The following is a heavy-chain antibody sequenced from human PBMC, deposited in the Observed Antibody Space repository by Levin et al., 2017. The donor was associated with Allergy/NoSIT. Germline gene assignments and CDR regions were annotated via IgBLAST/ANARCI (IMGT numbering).Heavy chain of an antibody. V-gene: IGHV3-21*01. Sequence: GGSLRLSCAASGFTFSSYSVNWVRQAPGKGLEWVSSITSSSSYIYYADSVKGRFTISRDNAKNSLYLQMNSLRAEDKAVYYCARDTGGYDWGYFDYWGQGTLVTVSS. D-gene: IGHD5-12*01. J-gene: IGHJ4*02. CDR2: ITSSSSYI. CDR1: GFTFSSYS. CDR3: ARDTGGYDWGYFDY.